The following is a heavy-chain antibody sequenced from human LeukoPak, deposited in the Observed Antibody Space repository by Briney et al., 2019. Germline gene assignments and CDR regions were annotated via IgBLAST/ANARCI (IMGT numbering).Heavy chain of an antibody. D-gene: IGHD3-22*01. V-gene: IGHV1-46*01. J-gene: IGHJ1*01. CDR1: GYLFVSYY. CDR2: INSGGGST. Sequence: ASVKVSCKASGYLFVSYYIHWVRQAPGQGLEWMGFINSGGGSTTYAQKFQGRISMTRDTSTDTVYIELSSLRSEDTAVYYCARGGTYYDTSGNIQYWGQGTLVTVSS. CDR3: ARGGTYYDTSGNIQY.